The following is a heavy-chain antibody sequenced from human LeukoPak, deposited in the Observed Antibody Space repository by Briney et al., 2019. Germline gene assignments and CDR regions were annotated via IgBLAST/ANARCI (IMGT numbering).Heavy chain of an antibody. Sequence: ASVKVSFKASGYTFTSYGISWVRQAPGQGLEWMGWISPYNGNTNYAQKLQGRVTMTTDTSTSTAYMELRSLRSDDTAVYYCARDLSYYDSSGYLDYWGQGTLVTVSS. V-gene: IGHV1-18*01. CDR2: ISPYNGNT. CDR1: GYTFTSYG. J-gene: IGHJ4*02. D-gene: IGHD3-22*01. CDR3: ARDLSYYDSSGYLDY.